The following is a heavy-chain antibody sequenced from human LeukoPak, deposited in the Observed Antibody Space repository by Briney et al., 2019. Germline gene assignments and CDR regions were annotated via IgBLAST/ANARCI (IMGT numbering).Heavy chain of an antibody. CDR3: ATQILLCHYY. J-gene: IGHJ4*02. CDR1: GGSFSSYY. V-gene: IGHV4-34*01. CDR2: INHSGST. D-gene: IGHD2/OR15-2a*01. Sequence: SETLSLTCAVYGGSFSSYYWTWIRQPPGKGLEWIGEINHSGSTNYNPSLKSRVTISVDTSKNQFSLKLNSVTAADTAVYYCATQILLCHYYWGQGTLVTVSS.